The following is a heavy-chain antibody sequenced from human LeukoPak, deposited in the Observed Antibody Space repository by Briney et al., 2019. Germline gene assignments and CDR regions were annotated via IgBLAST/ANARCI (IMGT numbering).Heavy chain of an antibody. Sequence: ASVKVSCKASGGTFSSYAISWVRQAPGQGLEWMGGIIPFFGTTNYAQKFQGRVTITADESTSTAYMELSSKRSEDTAMYYCARDRCSSTSCYNWFDPWGQGTLVTVSS. V-gene: IGHV1-69*01. J-gene: IGHJ5*02. CDR3: ARDRCSSTSCYNWFDP. D-gene: IGHD2-2*01. CDR2: IIPFFGTT. CDR1: GGTFSSYA.